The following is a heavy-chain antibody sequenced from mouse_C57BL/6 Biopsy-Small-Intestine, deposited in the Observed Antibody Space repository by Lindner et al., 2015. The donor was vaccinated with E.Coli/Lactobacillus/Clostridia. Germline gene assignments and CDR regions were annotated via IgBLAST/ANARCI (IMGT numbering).Heavy chain of an antibody. CDR1: GYSFTGNY. CDR3: VRREVYYFGY. J-gene: IGHJ2*01. V-gene: IGHV1-42*01. Sequence: VQLQESGPELVKSGASVKISCRTSGYSFTGNYMNWVKQSPEKSLEWIGEINPSTNGTTYNAKFRAKATLTIDKSSSTAYMQLKSLTSEDSAVYYCVRREVYYFGYWGQGTTLTVSS. CDR2: INPSTNGT.